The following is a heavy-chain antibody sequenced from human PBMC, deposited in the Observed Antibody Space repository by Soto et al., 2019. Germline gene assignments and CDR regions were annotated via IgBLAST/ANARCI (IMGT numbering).Heavy chain of an antibody. CDR1: GGTFSSYA. Sequence: WASVKVSCKACGGTFSSYAISWVRQAPGQGLEWMGGIIPIFGTANYAQKFQGRVTITADESTSKAYMELSSLRSEDTAVYYCARKGGTTVTNYYYYHGMDVWGQGTTVTVSS. V-gene: IGHV1-69*13. D-gene: IGHD4-17*01. CDR3: ARKGGTTVTNYYYYHGMDV. J-gene: IGHJ6*02. CDR2: IIPIFGTA.